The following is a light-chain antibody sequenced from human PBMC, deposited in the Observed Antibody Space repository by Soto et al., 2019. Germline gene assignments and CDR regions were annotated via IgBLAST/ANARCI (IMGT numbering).Light chain of an antibody. CDR2: GAS. V-gene: IGKV3-15*01. CDR1: QSVSNN. J-gene: IGKJ1*01. Sequence: EIVMTQSPATLSVSPGERATLSCRASQSVSNNLAWYQQKPGQAPRLLIYGASTRATAIPARFSGSGSGTEFTLTISSLKSEDFEIYYCQQYNNWPPWTFGQGTKVEIK. CDR3: QQYNNWPPWT.